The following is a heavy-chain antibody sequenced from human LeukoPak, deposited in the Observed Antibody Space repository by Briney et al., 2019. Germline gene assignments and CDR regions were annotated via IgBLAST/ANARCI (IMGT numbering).Heavy chain of an antibody. J-gene: IGHJ4*02. CDR1: AGSFSGYY. V-gene: IGHV4-34*01. Sequence: SETLSLTCAVYAGSFSGYYWSWIRQPPGKWLEWIGEINHSGSTNYNPSLKSRVTISVDTSKNQFSLKLSSVTAADTAVYYCARGDYCSGGSCYSPPFDYWGQGTLVTVSS. D-gene: IGHD2-15*01. CDR3: ARGDYCSGGSCYSPPFDY. CDR2: INHSGST.